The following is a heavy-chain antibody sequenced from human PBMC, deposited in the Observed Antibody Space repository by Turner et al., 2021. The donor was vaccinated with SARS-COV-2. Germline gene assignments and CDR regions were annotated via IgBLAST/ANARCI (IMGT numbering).Heavy chain of an antibody. Sequence: EVQLLESGGGLVQPGGSLRLSCAASGFIFSSYVMSWVRQAPGKGLEWVSGISGSGGSTYYADSVKGRFTISRDNSKNTLYLQMNSLRAEDTAVYYCARDLGGLRFDYWGQGTLVTVSS. V-gene: IGHV3-23*01. CDR3: ARDLGGLRFDY. D-gene: IGHD2-15*01. CDR2: ISGSGGST. CDR1: GFIFSSYV. J-gene: IGHJ4*02.